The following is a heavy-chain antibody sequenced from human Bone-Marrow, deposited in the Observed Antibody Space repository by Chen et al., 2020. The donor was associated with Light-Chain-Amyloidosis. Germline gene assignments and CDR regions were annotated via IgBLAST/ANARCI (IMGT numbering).Heavy chain of an antibody. V-gene: IGHV3-23*01. CDR3: TRKGGYFDF. Sequence: LVQPGGSLRLSCATSGFNFSSFGMSWVRQAPGKGLEWVSTVSGSTVSTYYAGAVKGRFIISRDNSKSTLYLQMKSLRAGDTAVYFCTRKGGYFDFWGQGSLVTVSS. CDR1: GFNFSSFG. CDR2: VSGSTVST. D-gene: IGHD3-10*01. J-gene: IGHJ4*02.